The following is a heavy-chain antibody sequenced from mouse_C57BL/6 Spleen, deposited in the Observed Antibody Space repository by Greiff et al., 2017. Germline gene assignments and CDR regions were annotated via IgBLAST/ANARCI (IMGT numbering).Heavy chain of an antibody. J-gene: IGHJ4*01. CDR3: ARDRPYYAMDY. Sequence: GKVVESEGGLVQPGSSMKLSCTASGFTFSDYYMAWVRQVPEKGLEWVANINYDGSSTYYLDSLKSRFIISRDNAKNILYLQMSSLKSEDTATYYCARDRPYYAMDYWGQGTSVTVSS. CDR2: INYDGSST. V-gene: IGHV5-16*01. CDR1: GFTFSDYY.